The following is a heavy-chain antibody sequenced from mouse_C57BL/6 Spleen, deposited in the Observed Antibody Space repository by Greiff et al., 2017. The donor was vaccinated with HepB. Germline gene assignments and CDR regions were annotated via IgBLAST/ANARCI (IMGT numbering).Heavy chain of an antibody. J-gene: IGHJ4*01. V-gene: IGHV5-4*01. D-gene: IGHD2-4*01. CDR1: GFTFSSYA. CDR3: ARDRWGLYDYGMDY. Sequence: EVQGVESGGGLVKPGGSLKLSCAASGFTFSSYAMSWVRQTPEKRLEWVATISDGGSYTYYPDNVKGRFTISRDNAKNNLYLQMSQLKSEDTAMYYCARDRWGLYDYGMDYWGQGTSVTVSS. CDR2: ISDGGSYT.